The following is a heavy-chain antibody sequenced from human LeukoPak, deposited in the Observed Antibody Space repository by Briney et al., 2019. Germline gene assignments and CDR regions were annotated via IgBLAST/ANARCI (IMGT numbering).Heavy chain of an antibody. V-gene: IGHV3-7*01. Sequence: GGSLRLSCAVSGFTFSSYWMSWVRQAPGKGLEWVANIKQDGSEKYYVDSVKGRFTISRDNAKNSLYLQMNSLRAEDTAVYYCARLLWSRGADWFDPWGQGTLVTVSS. CDR3: ARLLWSRGADWFDP. J-gene: IGHJ5*02. D-gene: IGHD3-10*01. CDR1: GFTFSSYW. CDR2: IKQDGSEK.